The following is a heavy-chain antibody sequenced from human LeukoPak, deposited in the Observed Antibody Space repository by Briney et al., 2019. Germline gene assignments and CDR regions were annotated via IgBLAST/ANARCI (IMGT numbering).Heavy chain of an antibody. CDR3: AKGFTLGNSYFDY. CDR2: ISGSGGST. Sequence: GGSLRLSCAASGFAFSSYAMSWVRQAPGKGLEWVSAISGSGGSTYYADSVKGRFTISRDNSKNTLYLQMNSLRAEDTAVYYCAKGFTLGNSYFDYWGQGTLVTVSS. V-gene: IGHV3-23*01. D-gene: IGHD3-16*01. J-gene: IGHJ4*02. CDR1: GFAFSSYA.